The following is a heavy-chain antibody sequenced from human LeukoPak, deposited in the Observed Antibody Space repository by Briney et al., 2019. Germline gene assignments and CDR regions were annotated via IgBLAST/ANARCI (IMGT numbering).Heavy chain of an antibody. Sequence: ASVKVSCKASGYTFTSYYMHWVRQAPGQGLEWMGIINPSGGSTSYAQKFQGRVTMTRDMSTSTACMELSSLRSEDTAVYYCAGELGDYVWGSYRYLGYWGQGTLVTVSS. D-gene: IGHD3-16*02. CDR3: AGELGDYVWGSYRYLGY. V-gene: IGHV1-46*01. J-gene: IGHJ4*02. CDR2: INPSGGST. CDR1: GYTFTSYY.